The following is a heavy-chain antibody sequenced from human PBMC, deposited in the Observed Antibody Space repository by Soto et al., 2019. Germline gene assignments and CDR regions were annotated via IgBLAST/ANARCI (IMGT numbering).Heavy chain of an antibody. CDR1: GFTFSSYS. Sequence: GGSLRLSCAASGFTFSSYSMNWVRQAPGKGLEWVSSISSSSSYIYYADSVKGRFTISRDNAKNSLYLQMNSLRAEDTAVYYCARDTAMGTSFYYGMDVWGQGTTVTVSS. CDR3: ARDTAMGTSFYYGMDV. J-gene: IGHJ6*02. D-gene: IGHD5-18*01. CDR2: ISSSSSYI. V-gene: IGHV3-21*01.